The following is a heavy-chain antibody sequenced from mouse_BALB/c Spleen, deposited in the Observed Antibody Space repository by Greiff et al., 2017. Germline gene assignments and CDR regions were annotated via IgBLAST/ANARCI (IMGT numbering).Heavy chain of an antibody. CDR3: ARRGYRYDCFDY. CDR1: GFSLTSYG. CDR2: IWSGGST. D-gene: IGHD2-14*01. V-gene: IGHV2-2*02. J-gene: IGHJ2*01. Sequence: VKLMESGPGLVQPSQSLSITCTVSGFSLTSYGVHWVRQSPGKGLEWLGVIWSGGSTDYNAAFISRLSISKDNSKSQVFFKMNSLQANDTAIYYCARRGYRYDCFDYWGQGTTLTVSS.